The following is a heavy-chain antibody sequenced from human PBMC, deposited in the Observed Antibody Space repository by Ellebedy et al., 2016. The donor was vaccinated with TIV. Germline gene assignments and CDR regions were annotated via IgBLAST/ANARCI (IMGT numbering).Heavy chain of an antibody. D-gene: IGHD5-12*01. V-gene: IGHV4-34*01. CDR3: ASVPYSGYVNY. Sequence: MPSETLSLTCAVYGGSFSGYYWSWIRQPPGKGLEWIGEINHSGSTNYNPSLKSRVTISVDTSKNQFSLKLSSVTAADTAVYYCASVPYSGYVNYWGQGTLVTVSS. CDR1: GGSFSGYY. J-gene: IGHJ4*02. CDR2: INHSGST.